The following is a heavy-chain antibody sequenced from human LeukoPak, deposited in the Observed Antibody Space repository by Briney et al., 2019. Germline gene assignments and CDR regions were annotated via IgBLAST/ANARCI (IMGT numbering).Heavy chain of an antibody. Sequence: SETLSLTCAVYGGSFSGYSWSWIRQPPGKGLEWIGEINHSGSTNYNPSLKSRVTISVDTSKNQFSLKLSSVTAADTAVYYCARRRIQLWLKVWFDPWGQGTLVTVSS. D-gene: IGHD5-18*01. CDR2: INHSGST. J-gene: IGHJ5*02. CDR3: ARRRIQLWLKVWFDP. CDR1: GGSFSGYS. V-gene: IGHV4-34*01.